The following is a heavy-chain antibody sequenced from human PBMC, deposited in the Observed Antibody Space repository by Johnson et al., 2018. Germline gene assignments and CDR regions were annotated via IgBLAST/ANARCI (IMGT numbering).Heavy chain of an antibody. D-gene: IGHD6-13*01. J-gene: IGHJ3*02. V-gene: IGHV3-9*01. CDR1: GCTFDDYA. CDR3: AKGRDSSIWGDAFDI. Sequence: HLVESRGGLVHPGRSLRLSFAASGCTFDDYAMHWVRQAPGKGLEWVSGSSWNSGSKGYADSVKGRFTISRDNAKNSLGLQMNRLRAEDTALYYCAKGRDSSIWGDAFDIWGQGTMVTFSS. CDR2: SSWNSGSK.